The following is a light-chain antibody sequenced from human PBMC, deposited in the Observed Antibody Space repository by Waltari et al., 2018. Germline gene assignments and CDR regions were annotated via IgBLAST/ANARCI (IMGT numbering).Light chain of an antibody. CDR2: AHD. Sequence: QSVLTQPPSASGTPGQRVTISCSGGSSNIGRNTINWYQQLPGTAPKLLSCAHDQRPAGVPDRFSGSKSGSSALRAISGLQSADEASYYCASWDDSLDGVIFGGGTKLTVL. J-gene: IGLJ2*01. CDR3: ASWDDSLDGVI. CDR1: SSNIGRNT. V-gene: IGLV1-44*01.